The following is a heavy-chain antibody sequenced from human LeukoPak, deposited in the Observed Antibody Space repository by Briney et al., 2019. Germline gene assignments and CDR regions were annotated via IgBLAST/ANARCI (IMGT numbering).Heavy chain of an antibody. V-gene: IGHV4-38-2*01. D-gene: IGHD3-22*01. J-gene: IGHJ4*02. Sequence: KPSETLSLTCAVSGYSISSGYYWGWIRQPPGKGLEWIGSIYHSGSTYYNPSLKSRVTISVDASKNQFSPKLSSVTAADTAVYYCARHGFYDSSGYYDRHRYYFDYWGQGTLVTVSS. CDR3: ARHGFYDSSGYYDRHRYYFDY. CDR2: IYHSGST. CDR1: GYSISSGYY.